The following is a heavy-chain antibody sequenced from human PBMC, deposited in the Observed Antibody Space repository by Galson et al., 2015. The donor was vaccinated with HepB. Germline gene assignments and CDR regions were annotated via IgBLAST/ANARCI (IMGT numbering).Heavy chain of an antibody. V-gene: IGHV1-2*02. D-gene: IGHD6-13*01. CDR1: GFTFIDYY. CDR2: INLQSGDT. J-gene: IGHJ4*02. Sequence: SVKVSCKASGFTFIDYYIHWMRQAPGQGLEWMAWINLQSGDTRYSQKFQGRVTLTRDTSNSAAYMEVIALTADDTAFYYCARDSAAGAGLSLDSWGQGTLVTVSS. CDR3: ARDSAAGAGLSLDS.